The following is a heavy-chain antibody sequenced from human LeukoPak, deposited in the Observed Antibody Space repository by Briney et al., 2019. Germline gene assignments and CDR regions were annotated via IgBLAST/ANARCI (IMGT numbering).Heavy chain of an antibody. V-gene: IGHV3-15*07. CDR2: IKSKADGRTT. CDR1: GFTFNNAW. D-gene: IGHD5-12*01. J-gene: IGHJ4*02. CDR3: TTAFKVAALRY. Sequence: GGSLRLSCAASGFTFNNAWMNWVRQAPGKGLEWVGRIKSKADGRTTDSAAPVKGRFTISRDDSKNTLYLQMNSLKTEDTAVYYCTTAFKVAALRYWGQGTLVTVSS.